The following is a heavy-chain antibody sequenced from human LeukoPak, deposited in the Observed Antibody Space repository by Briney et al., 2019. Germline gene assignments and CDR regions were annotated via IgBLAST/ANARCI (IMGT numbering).Heavy chain of an antibody. V-gene: IGHV4-61*02. D-gene: IGHD6-6*01. Sequence: SQTLSLTCTVSGGSISSGSYYWSWIRQPAGKALEWIGRIYTSGSTNYNPSLKSRVTISVDTSKNQFSLKLSSVTAADTAVYYCARARESIAARVPNYFDYWGQGTLVTVSS. J-gene: IGHJ4*02. CDR3: ARARESIAARVPNYFDY. CDR1: GGSISSGSYY. CDR2: IYTSGST.